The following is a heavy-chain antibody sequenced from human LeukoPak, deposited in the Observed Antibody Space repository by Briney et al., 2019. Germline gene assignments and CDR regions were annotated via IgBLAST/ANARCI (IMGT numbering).Heavy chain of an antibody. V-gene: IGHV4-39*07. CDR3: ARGFYGSE. D-gene: IGHD3-10*01. Sequence: SETLSLTCTVSGGSISSSSYYWGWIRQPPGKGLEWIGSIYYSGSTYYNPSLKSRVTISVDTSKNQFSLKLSSVTAADTAVYYCARGFYGSEWGQGTLVTVSS. CDR1: GGSISSSSYY. J-gene: IGHJ4*02. CDR2: IYYSGST.